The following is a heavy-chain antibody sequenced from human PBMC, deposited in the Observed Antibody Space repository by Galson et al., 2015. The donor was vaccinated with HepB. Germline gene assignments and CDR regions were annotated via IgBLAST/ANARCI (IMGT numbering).Heavy chain of an antibody. Sequence: SVKVSCKASGYTFTSYDINWVRQATGQGLEWMGWMNPNSGNTNYAQKLQGRVTMTTDTSTSTAYMELRSLRSDDTAVYYCARDKKLRNGNWFDPWGQGTLVTVSS. CDR2: MNPNSGNT. CDR3: ARDKKLRNGNWFDP. D-gene: IGHD1-26*01. J-gene: IGHJ5*02. V-gene: IGHV1-18*01. CDR1: GYTFTSYD.